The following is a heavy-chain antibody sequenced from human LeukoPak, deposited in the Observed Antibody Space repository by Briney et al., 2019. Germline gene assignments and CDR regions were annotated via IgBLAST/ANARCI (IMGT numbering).Heavy chain of an antibody. J-gene: IGHJ4*02. CDR1: GFTFSSYA. D-gene: IGHD3-22*01. V-gene: IGHV3-23*01. Sequence: GGSLRLSCAASGFTFSSYAMSWVRQAPGKGLEWVSAISGSGGSTYYADSVKGRFTISRDNSKNTLYLQMNSLRAEDTAVYYCARDYYDSSGYYYFDYWGQGTLVTVSS. CDR3: ARDYYDSSGYYYFDY. CDR2: ISGSGGST.